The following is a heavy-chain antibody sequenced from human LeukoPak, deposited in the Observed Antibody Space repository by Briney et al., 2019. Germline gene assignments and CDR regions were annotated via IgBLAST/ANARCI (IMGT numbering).Heavy chain of an antibody. V-gene: IGHV3-30*18. D-gene: IGHD3-10*01. CDR2: VSYEGSTQ. J-gene: IGHJ5*02. CDR3: TKEGLGSGTLSAWFDP. Sequence: PGGSLRLSCAASGFTFSSYGMSWVRQAPGKGLEWVAVVSYEGSTQYYADSVKGRFTISRDNSKNTLYLQMNSLRFEDTAVYYCTKEGLGSGTLSAWFDPWGQGTLVTVSS. CDR1: GFTFSSYG.